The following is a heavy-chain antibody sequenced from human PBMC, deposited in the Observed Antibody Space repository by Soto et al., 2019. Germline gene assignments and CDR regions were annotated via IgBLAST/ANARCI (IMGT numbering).Heavy chain of an antibody. CDR1: GFTFISYG. CDR3: AKDGASSDSSSWYY. Sequence: GGSLRLSCAASGFTFISYGMNWVRQTPGKGLEWVSAISGSGGSAYYADSVKGRFTISRDNSKNTLFLQMNSLRAEDTAVYYCAKDGASSDSSSWYYWGQGTLVTVSS. D-gene: IGHD6-13*01. J-gene: IGHJ4*02. V-gene: IGHV3-23*01. CDR2: ISGSGGSA.